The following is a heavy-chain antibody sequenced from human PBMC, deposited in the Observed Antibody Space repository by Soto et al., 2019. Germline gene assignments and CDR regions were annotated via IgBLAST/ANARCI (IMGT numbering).Heavy chain of an antibody. J-gene: IGHJ4*02. CDR3: ASDTGPPPYYFDY. CDR1: GFTFSSYS. V-gene: IGHV3-48*01. Sequence: PGGSLRLSCAASGFTFSSYSMNWVRQAPGKGLEWVSYISSSSSTIYYADSVKGRFTISRDNAKNSLYLQMNSLRAEDTAVYYCASDTGPPPYYFDYWGQGTLVTVSS. CDR2: ISSSSSTI.